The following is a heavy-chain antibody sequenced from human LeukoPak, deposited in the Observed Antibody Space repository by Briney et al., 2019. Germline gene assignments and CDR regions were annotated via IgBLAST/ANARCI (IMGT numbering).Heavy chain of an antibody. V-gene: IGHV3-48*01. Sequence: HPGGSLRLSCAASGFTFSSYSMNWVRQAPGKGLEWVSYISSSSSTIYYADSVTGRFTISRDNAKNSLYLQMNSLRAEDTAVYYCARDTNQLLSYWGQGTLVTVSS. CDR1: GFTFSSYS. D-gene: IGHD2-2*01. CDR2: ISSSSSTI. CDR3: ARDTNQLLSY. J-gene: IGHJ4*02.